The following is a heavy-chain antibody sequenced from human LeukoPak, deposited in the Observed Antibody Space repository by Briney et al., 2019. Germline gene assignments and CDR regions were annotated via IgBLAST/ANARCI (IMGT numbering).Heavy chain of an antibody. CDR3: AKTDIVVVPAAEYYFDY. CDR1: GFTFSSYW. J-gene: IGHJ4*02. CDR2: INTDGSSA. D-gene: IGHD2-2*01. Sequence: PGGSLRLSCAASGFTFSSYWMHWVRQAPGKGLVWVSRINTDGSSASYADSVKGRFTISRDNSKNTLYLQMNSLRAEDTAVYYCAKTDIVVVPAAEYYFDYWGQGTLVTVSS. V-gene: IGHV3-74*01.